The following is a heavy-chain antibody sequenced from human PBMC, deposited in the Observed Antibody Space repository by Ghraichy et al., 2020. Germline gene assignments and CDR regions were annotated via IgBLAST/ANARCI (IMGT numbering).Heavy chain of an antibody. Sequence: SETLSLTCAVYGGSFSGYYWSWIRQPPGKGLEWIGEINHSGSTNYNPSLKSRVTISVDTSKNQFSLKLSSVTAADTAVYYCAGVYSSPWDYWGQGTLVTVSS. CDR2: INHSGST. J-gene: IGHJ4*02. D-gene: IGHD4-11*01. V-gene: IGHV4-34*01. CDR3: AGVYSSPWDY. CDR1: GGSFSGYY.